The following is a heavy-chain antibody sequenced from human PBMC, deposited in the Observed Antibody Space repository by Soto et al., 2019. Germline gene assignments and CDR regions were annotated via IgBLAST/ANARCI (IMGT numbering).Heavy chain of an antibody. CDR1: GGSISSYY. CDR3: ARDLWGYCGTDCYPLDV. J-gene: IGHJ6*02. V-gene: IGHV4-59*01. D-gene: IGHD2-21*02. CDR2: MYNTGSN. Sequence: QVQLQESGPGLVKPSETLSLTCTVSGGSISSYYWSWIRQPPGKGLEWIGYMYNTGSNVYKPSLKSQVTISVDTSKNQFSLKLNAVTAADTAVYYCARDLWGYCGTDCYPLDVWGQGTTVTVSS.